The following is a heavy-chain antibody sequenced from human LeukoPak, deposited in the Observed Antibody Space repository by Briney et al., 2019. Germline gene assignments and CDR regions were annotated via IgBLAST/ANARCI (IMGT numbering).Heavy chain of an antibody. CDR3: ARLLPNTLPGLPYNYHYLDV. Sequence: PSETLSLTCTVSGGSMSSYYWSWIRQPPGKGLKGIGYVYYTGIPNYAPSFRSRVIISVDTSRNQFYLTLISVTAADTAVYYCARLLPNTLPGLPYNYHYLDVWGRGTTVTVSS. J-gene: IGHJ6*03. CDR2: VYYTGIP. CDR1: GGSMSSYY. D-gene: IGHD2-15*01. V-gene: IGHV4-59*01.